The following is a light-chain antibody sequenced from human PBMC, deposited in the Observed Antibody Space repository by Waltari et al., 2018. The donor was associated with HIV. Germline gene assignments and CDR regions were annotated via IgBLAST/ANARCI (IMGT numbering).Light chain of an antibody. V-gene: IGKV4-1*01. CDR1: QSVLYSSNNNHY. CDR3: QQYYSVPWT. Sequence: DLVMTQSPDSLAVTLGGRATFNCKSSQSVLYSSNNNHYLAWYQQKPGQPPKLLLYWASARESGVPERFSGSGSETDFTLTISGLQAEDVAVYYCQQYYSVPWTFGQGTKVEIK. J-gene: IGKJ1*01. CDR2: WAS.